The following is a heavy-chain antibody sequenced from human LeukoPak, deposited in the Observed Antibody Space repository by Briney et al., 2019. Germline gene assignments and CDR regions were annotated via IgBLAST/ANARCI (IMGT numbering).Heavy chain of an antibody. Sequence: ASVKVSCKASGYTFTSYGISWVRQAPGQGLEWMGWISAYNGNTNYAQKLQGRVTMTTDTSTSTAYMELRSLRSDDTAVYYCARSLDIVLMVYAVDYWGQGTLDTVSS. CDR1: GYTFTSYG. J-gene: IGHJ4*02. CDR2: ISAYNGNT. V-gene: IGHV1-18*01. D-gene: IGHD2-8*01. CDR3: ARSLDIVLMVYAVDY.